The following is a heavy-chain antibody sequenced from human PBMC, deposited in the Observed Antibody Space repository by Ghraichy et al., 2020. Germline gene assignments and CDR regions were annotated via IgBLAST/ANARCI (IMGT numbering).Heavy chain of an antibody. V-gene: IGHV4-4*07. CDR2: IYTSGST. CDR1: GGSISSYY. D-gene: IGHD3-10*01. Sequence: SETLTLTCTVSGGSISSYYWSWIRQPAGKGLEWIGRIYTSGSTNYNPSLKSRVTMSVDTSKNQFSLKLSSVTAADTAVYYCARDRGVITRAYYHYYGMDVWGQGTTVTVSS. J-gene: IGHJ6*02. CDR3: ARDRGVITRAYYHYYGMDV.